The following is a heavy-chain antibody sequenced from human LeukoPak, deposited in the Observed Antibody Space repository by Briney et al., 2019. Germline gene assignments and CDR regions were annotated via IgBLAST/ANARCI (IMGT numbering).Heavy chain of an antibody. CDR3: ARDPGGSGSYLSYLDY. Sequence: TGGPLRLSCAASGFTVSSNYMNWVRQAPGKGLEWVSVIYSGGSTYYADSVKGRFTISRDNSKNTLYLQMNSLRGEDTAVYYCARDPGGSGSYLSYLDYWGQGTLVNVS. CDR1: GFTVSSNY. J-gene: IGHJ4*02. V-gene: IGHV3-66*01. CDR2: IYSGGST. D-gene: IGHD3-10*01.